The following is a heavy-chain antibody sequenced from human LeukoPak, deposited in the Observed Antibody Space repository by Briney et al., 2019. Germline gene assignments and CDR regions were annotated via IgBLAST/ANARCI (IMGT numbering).Heavy chain of an antibody. CDR2: ISGSGDTT. CDR1: GFPFRSYA. Sequence: GGSLRPSCAASGFPFRSYAMHWVRQAPGKGLEWVSGISGSGDTTYYADSVKGRFTISRDNAKNSVYLQMNSLRAGDTAVYYCARIGYSSSCTDYWGQGTLVTVSS. V-gene: IGHV3-48*03. CDR3: ARIGYSSSCTDY. J-gene: IGHJ4*02. D-gene: IGHD2-2*01.